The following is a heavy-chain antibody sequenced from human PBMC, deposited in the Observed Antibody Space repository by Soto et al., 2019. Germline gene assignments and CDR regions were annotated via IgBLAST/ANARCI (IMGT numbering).Heavy chain of an antibody. V-gene: IGHV1-69*06. CDR3: AATGGNYFGLDV. J-gene: IGHJ6*02. Sequence: SVKVSCKASGGTFSSYAISWVRQAPGQGLEWMGGIIPIFGTANYAQKFQDRVTMTADTSTRTAFMEVRSLTSDDTGVYFCAATGGNYFGLDVWGQGTTVTVSS. CDR2: IIPIFGTA. D-gene: IGHD2-8*02. CDR1: GGTFSSYA.